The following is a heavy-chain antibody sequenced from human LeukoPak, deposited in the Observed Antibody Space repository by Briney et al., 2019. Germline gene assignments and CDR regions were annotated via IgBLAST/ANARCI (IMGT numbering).Heavy chain of an antibody. J-gene: IGHJ4*02. Sequence: ASVKVSCKVSGYTLTELSMHWVRQAPGKGLEWMGGFDPEDGETIYAQKFQGRVTMTEDTSTDTAYMELSSLRSEDTAVYYCATASMVREVIISFDYWGQGTLVTVSS. CDR1: GYTLTELS. CDR3: ATASMVREVIISFDY. D-gene: IGHD3-10*01. V-gene: IGHV1-24*01. CDR2: FDPEDGET.